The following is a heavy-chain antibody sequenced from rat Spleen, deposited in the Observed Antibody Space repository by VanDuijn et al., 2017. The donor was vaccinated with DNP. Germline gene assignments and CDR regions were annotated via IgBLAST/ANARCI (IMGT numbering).Heavy chain of an antibody. CDR1: GFTFSNYG. V-gene: IGHV5-7*01. J-gene: IGHJ2*01. Sequence: EVQLVESGGGLVQPGRSLKLSCAASGFTFSNYGMHWIRQAPKKGLEWVATISYDGSSTYYRDSVKGRFTISRDNAKSTLYLQMDSLRSEDTATYYCARQAGFDYWGQGVMVTVSS. CDR3: ARQAGFDY. CDR2: ISYDGSST.